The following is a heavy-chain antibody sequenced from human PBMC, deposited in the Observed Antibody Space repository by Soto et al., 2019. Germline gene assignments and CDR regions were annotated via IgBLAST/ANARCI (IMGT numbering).Heavy chain of an antibody. CDR1: GGTFASYR. CDR3: ARDSVDLFGYMDV. Sequence: QEELVQSGAEVKKPGSSVNVSCKASGGTFASYRITWVRQAPGQRLEWMGEIIPLLKTVNYAQKFQGRVTITGDSSTSTVNMALSRLRSDDTAVYYCARDSVDLFGYMDVWGHGTTVTVS. V-gene: IGHV1-69*06. J-gene: IGHJ6*02. CDR2: IIPLLKTV. D-gene: IGHD6-25*01.